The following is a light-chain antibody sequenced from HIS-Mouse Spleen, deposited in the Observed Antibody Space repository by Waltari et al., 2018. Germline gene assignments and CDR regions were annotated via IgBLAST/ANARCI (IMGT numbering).Light chain of an antibody. CDR3: QQYGSSPIT. Sequence: EIVLTQSPATLSLSPGERATLSCGASQSVSSSDLAWYQQKPGLAPRLLIYDASSRATGIPDRFSGSGSGTDFTLTISRLEPEDFAVYYCQQYGSSPITFGQGTRLEIK. J-gene: IGKJ5*01. CDR1: QSVSSSD. V-gene: IGKV3D-20*01. CDR2: DAS.